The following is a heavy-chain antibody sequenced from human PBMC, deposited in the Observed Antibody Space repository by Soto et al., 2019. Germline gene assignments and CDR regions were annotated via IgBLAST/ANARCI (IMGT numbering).Heavy chain of an antibody. J-gene: IGHJ5*02. CDR1: GGTFSSYA. V-gene: IGHV1-69*12. CDR2: IIPIFGTA. CDR3: ARAAPDLWFGALYNWFDP. Sequence: QVQLVQSGAEVKKPGSSVKVSCKASGGTFSSYAISWVRQAPGQGLEWMGGIIPIFGTANYAQKFQGRVTITADESTSRAYMELSSLRSEDTAVYYCARAAPDLWFGALYNWFDPWGQGTLVTVSS. D-gene: IGHD3-10*01.